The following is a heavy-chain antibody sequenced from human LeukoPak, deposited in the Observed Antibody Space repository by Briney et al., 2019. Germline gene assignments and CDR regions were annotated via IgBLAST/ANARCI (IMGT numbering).Heavy chain of an antibody. J-gene: IGHJ5*02. CDR3: ARDWVYGSGSTYNWFDP. D-gene: IGHD3-10*01. V-gene: IGHV1-46*01. CDR2: INPSGGST. Sequence: ASVKVSCKASGYTFTSYYMHWVRQAPGQGLEWMGIINPSGGSTSYAQKFQGRVTMTRDMSTSTVYMELSSLRSEDTAVYYCARDWVYGSGSTYNWFDPWGQGTLVTVSS. CDR1: GYTFTSYY.